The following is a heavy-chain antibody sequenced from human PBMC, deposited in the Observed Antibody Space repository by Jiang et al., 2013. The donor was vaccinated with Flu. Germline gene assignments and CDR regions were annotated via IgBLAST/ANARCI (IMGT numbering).Heavy chain of an antibody. CDR1: GGTFSSYA. D-gene: IGHD2-2*01. J-gene: IGHJ3*02. V-gene: IGHV1-69*10. Sequence: KASGGTFSSYAISWVRQAPGQGLEWMGGIIPILGIANYAQKFQGRVTITADKSTSTAYMELSSLRSEDTAVYYCASWGLTRDAFDIWGQGTMVTVSS. CDR3: ASWGLTRDAFDI. CDR2: IIPILGIA.